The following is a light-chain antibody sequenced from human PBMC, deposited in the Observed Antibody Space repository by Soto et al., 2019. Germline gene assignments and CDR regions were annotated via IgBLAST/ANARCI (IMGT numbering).Light chain of an antibody. Sequence: QSALTQPASVSGSRGQSITISCTGTRNDVGGYNYVSWYQHHPGKAPKLVIYEVSHRPSGISDRFSGSKSGNTASLTISGLQVEDEADYYCSSYTTSSPYVFGAGTKVTVL. V-gene: IGLV2-14*01. CDR2: EVS. CDR1: RNDVGGYNY. J-gene: IGLJ1*01. CDR3: SSYTTSSPYV.